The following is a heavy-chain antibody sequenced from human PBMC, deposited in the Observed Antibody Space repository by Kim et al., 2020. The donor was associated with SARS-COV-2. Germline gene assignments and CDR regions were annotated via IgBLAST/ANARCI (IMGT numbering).Heavy chain of an antibody. J-gene: IGHJ4*02. D-gene: IGHD3-22*01. Sequence: GGSLRLSCAASGFTVSSNYMSWVRQAPGKGLEWVSVIYSGGSTYYADSVKGRFTISRDNSKNTLYLQMNSLRAEDTAVYYCARVLGEYYDSSGYYYPDYWGQGTLVTVSS. V-gene: IGHV3-53*01. CDR2: IYSGGST. CDR3: ARVLGEYYDSSGYYYPDY. CDR1: GFTVSSNY.